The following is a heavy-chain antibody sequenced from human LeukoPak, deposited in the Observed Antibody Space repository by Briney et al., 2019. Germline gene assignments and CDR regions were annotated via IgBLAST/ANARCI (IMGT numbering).Heavy chain of an antibody. CDR3: ARGHYYYDSSGYFDY. CDR2: ISAYNGNT. Sequence: ASVKVSCKASGYTFTSYGISWVRQAPGQGLEWMGWISAYNGNTNYAQKLQGRVTMTTDTSTSTAYMELRSLRSDDTAVYYCARGHYYYDSSGYFDYWGQGTLVTVSS. V-gene: IGHV1-18*01. CDR1: GYTFTSYG. D-gene: IGHD3-22*01. J-gene: IGHJ4*02.